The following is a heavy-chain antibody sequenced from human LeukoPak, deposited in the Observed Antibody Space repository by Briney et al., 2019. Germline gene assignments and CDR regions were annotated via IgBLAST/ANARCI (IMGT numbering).Heavy chain of an antibody. J-gene: IGHJ4*02. Sequence: GGSLRLSCAASGFNFRGYNMNWVRQAPGKGLEWVSSMSTSSTYIYYADSVKGRFTISRDDARSLLYLQMDSLRAEDTAVCYCVRDFAFGFCNTTTCRYPFDSWGQGTLVTVSS. V-gene: IGHV3-21*06. CDR2: MSTSSTYI. D-gene: IGHD3-16*01. CDR1: GFNFRGYN. CDR3: VRDFAFGFCNTTTCRYPFDS.